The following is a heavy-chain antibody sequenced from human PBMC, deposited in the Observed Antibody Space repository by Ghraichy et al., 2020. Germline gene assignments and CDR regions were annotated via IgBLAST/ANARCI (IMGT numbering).Heavy chain of an antibody. V-gene: IGHV3-23*01. CDR2: ISGSGGST. Sequence: GGSLRLSCAASGFTFSSYAMSWVRQAPGKGLEWVSAISGSGGSTYYADSVRGQFTISRDNSKNTLYLQMNSLRAEDTAVYYCASLPSRTVSYPFDYWGQGTMVTVSS. CDR3: ASLPSRTVSYPFDY. J-gene: IGHJ4*02. CDR1: GFTFSSYA. D-gene: IGHD4-17*01.